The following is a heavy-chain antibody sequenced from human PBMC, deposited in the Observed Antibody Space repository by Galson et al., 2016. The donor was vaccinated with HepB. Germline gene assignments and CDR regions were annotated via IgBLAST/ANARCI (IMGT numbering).Heavy chain of an antibody. Sequence: SLRLSCAVSGFTLEGYTMHWVRQFPGKGLEWVSLISWDGGSTYYADSVNGRFTVSRDNSKKSLYLQMNSLRTEDTALYYCARDGGRTPMTINNWFDPWGQGTLVTVSS. CDR2: ISWDGGST. D-gene: IGHD5-18*01. V-gene: IGHV3-43*01. CDR3: ARDGGRTPMTINNWFDP. J-gene: IGHJ5*02. CDR1: GFTLEGYT.